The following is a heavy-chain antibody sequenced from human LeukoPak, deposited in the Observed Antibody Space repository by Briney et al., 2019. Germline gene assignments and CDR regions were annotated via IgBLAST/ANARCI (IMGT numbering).Heavy chain of an antibody. Sequence: AGGSLRLSCAASGFTFSSYSMNWVRQAPGKGLEWVSYISSSSSTIYYADSVKGRFTISRDNAKNSLYLQMNSLRAGDTAVYYCAREPTGGSSDYWGQGTLVTVSS. V-gene: IGHV3-48*01. D-gene: IGHD3-16*01. J-gene: IGHJ4*02. CDR1: GFTFSSYS. CDR3: AREPTGGSSDY. CDR2: ISSSSSTI.